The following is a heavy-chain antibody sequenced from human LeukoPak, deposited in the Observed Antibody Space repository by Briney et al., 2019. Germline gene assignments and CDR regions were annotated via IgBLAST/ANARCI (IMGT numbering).Heavy chain of an antibody. CDR2: ISYDGSNK. D-gene: IGHD6-19*01. V-gene: IGHV3-30*04. Sequence: GGSLRLSCAASGLTFSSYAMHWVRQAPGKGLEWVAVISYDGSNKYYADSVKGRFTISRDNSKNTLYLQMNSLRAEDTAVYYCARDLAQWLPLYYFDYWGQGTLVTVSS. CDR1: GLTFSSYA. CDR3: ARDLAQWLPLYYFDY. J-gene: IGHJ4*02.